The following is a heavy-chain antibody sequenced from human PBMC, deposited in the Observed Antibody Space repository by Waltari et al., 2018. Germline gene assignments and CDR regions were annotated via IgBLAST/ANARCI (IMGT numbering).Heavy chain of an antibody. J-gene: IGHJ6*02. D-gene: IGHD1-26*01. CDR1: GSSFTSYD. CDR3: ARAVGGAARGYYGMDV. V-gene: IGHV1-8*01. Sequence: QVHLVQSAADVKSPGATVKVSCKTSGSSFTSYDIPWGRQATGQGPEGMGWMNPSGGDTDYAQKFQGRVTMTTNTSISTAYLHLSSLRSEDTAVYYCARAVGGAARGYYGMDVWGQGTTVTVSS. CDR2: MNPSGGDT.